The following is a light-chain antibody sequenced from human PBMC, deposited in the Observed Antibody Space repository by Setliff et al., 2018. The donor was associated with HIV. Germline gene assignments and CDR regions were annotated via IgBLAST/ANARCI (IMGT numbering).Light chain of an antibody. CDR1: TGAVTSGLY. J-gene: IGLJ3*02. V-gene: IGLV7-46*01. Sequence: QAVVTQAPSLTVSPGGTVTLTCGSSTGAVTSGLYPYWFQQKPGQAPRTLIYDTSNKHSWTPARFSGSLLGGKAALTLSGAQPEDEADYYCFLSYSGARRVFGGGTRVTVL. CDR2: DTS. CDR3: FLSYSGARRV.